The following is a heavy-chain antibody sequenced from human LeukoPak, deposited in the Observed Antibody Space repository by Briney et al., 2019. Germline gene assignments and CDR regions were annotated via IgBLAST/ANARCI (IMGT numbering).Heavy chain of an antibody. J-gene: IGHJ4*02. D-gene: IGHD5-18*01. CDR3: AKDSRRGYSYGYFDY. CDR1: GFTFDDYA. V-gene: IGHV3-9*01. Sequence: GGSLRLSCAASGFTFDDYAMHWVRQAPGKGLEWVSGISWNSGSIGYADSVKGRFTNSRDNAKNSLYLQMNSLRAEDTALYYCAKDSRRGYSYGYFDYWGQGTLVTVSS. CDR2: ISWNSGSI.